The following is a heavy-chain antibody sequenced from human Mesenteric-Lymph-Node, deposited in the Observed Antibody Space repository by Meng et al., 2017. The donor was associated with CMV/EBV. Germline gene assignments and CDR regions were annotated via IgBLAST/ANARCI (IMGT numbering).Heavy chain of an antibody. CDR3: ASWGDGYNFDY. V-gene: IGHV3-11*04. Sequence: SLKISCAASGFTFSDYYMSWIRQAPGKGLDWVLSIGNSGTTTYYADSVKGRFTISRDNAKKLLYLQMNSLRVEDTAVYYCASWGDGYNFDYWGQGTLVTVSS. D-gene: IGHD5-24*01. CDR1: GFTFSDYY. CDR2: IGNSGTTT. J-gene: IGHJ4*02.